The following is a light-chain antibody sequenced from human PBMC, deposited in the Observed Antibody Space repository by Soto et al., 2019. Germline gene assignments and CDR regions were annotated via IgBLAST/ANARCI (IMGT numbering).Light chain of an antibody. CDR3: QQYGSSGYT. V-gene: IGKV3-20*01. Sequence: EIVLTQSPGTLSLSPGERATLSCRASQSVSSIYLAWYQQKPGQAPRLLIYGASSRATDIPDRFSGSGSGTDFTLTISRLEPEDFAVYYCQQYGSSGYTFGQGTKLEIK. CDR1: QSVSSIY. J-gene: IGKJ2*01. CDR2: GAS.